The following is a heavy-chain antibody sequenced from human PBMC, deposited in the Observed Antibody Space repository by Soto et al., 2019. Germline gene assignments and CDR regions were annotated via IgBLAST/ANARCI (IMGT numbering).Heavy chain of an antibody. D-gene: IGHD4-17*01. Sequence: GXSLRLSCAASGFTFSSYWMHWFRQAPVKGLVWVSRINGDGSSTGYADSVKGRFTISRDNAKNTLYLQMNSLRAEDTAVYYCARESDGANSLWGQGTLVTVSS. CDR2: INGDGSST. CDR1: GFTFSSYW. V-gene: IGHV3-74*01. J-gene: IGHJ4*02. CDR3: ARESDGANSL.